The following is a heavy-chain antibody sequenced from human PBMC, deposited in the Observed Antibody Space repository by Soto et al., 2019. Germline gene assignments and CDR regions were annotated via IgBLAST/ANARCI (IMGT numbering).Heavy chain of an antibody. CDR1: GFTIISNY. CDR3: ARDRGDY. J-gene: IGHJ4*02. V-gene: IGHV3-53*01. Sequence: EVQLLESGGGLIQPGGSLRLSCAASGFTIISNYMSWVRQAPGKGLEWVSVIYSVGTTYYADSVKGRFTISRDNSKNTLYLQMNSLRVEDTAVYYCARDRGDYWGQGALVTVSS. CDR2: IYSVGTT. D-gene: IGHD3-10*01.